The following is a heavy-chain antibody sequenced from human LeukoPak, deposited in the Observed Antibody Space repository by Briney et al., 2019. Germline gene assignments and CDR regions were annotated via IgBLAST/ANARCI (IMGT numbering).Heavy chain of an antibody. V-gene: IGHV3-33*01. CDR1: GFTFSSYG. J-gene: IGHJ3*02. CDR2: IWYDGSNK. Sequence: PGRSLRLSCAASGFTFSSYGMHWVRQAPGKGLEWVAVIWYDGSNKYYADSVKGRFTISRDNSKNTLYLQTNSLRAEDTAVYYCARDRYWLVHAFDIWGQGTMVTVSS. CDR3: ARDRYWLVHAFDI. D-gene: IGHD6-19*01.